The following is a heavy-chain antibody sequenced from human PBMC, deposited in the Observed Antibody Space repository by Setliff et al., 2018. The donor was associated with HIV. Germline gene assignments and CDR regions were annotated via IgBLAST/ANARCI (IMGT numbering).Heavy chain of an antibody. CDR1: GYSISSGYY. Sequence: SETLSLTCAVPGYSISSGYYWGWIRQPPGKGLEWIGSIYHSGSTYNNPSLKSRVTISVDTSKNQFSLKLTSVTAADTAVYYCARTLRAAAMGYFDYWGQGTLVTVSS. V-gene: IGHV4-38-2*01. D-gene: IGHD5-18*01. CDR2: IYHSGST. CDR3: ARTLRAAAMGYFDY. J-gene: IGHJ4*02.